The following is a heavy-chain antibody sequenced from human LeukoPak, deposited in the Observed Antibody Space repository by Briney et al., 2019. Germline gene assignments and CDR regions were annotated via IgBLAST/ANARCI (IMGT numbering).Heavy chain of an antibody. D-gene: IGHD2/OR15-2a*01. Sequence: QSGGSLRLSCAASGFTFNNYAMSWVRQAPGKGLEWVSAISGSSDGTYYADSVKGRFTITRDNSKNMLYLQMNSLRAEDTAVYYCAKFRLYEYSTYIRAFDIWGRGTMVTVSS. CDR1: GFTFNNYA. CDR2: ISGSSDGT. V-gene: IGHV3-23*01. J-gene: IGHJ3*02. CDR3: AKFRLYEYSTYIRAFDI.